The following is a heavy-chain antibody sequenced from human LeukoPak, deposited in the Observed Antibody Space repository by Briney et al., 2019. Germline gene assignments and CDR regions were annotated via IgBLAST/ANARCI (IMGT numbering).Heavy chain of an antibody. CDR3: ARDHEGALATCSFEY. J-gene: IGHJ4*02. CDR1: GFSVSSYG. D-gene: IGHD1-26*01. Sequence: PGGSLRLSCAASGFSVSSYGMHWVRQAPGKGLEWVAVMWYDGDNQYYTDSEKGRFTISRDDSANTVSLQMDSLRAEDTGIYYCARDHEGALATCSFEYWGQGIRVTVSS. CDR2: MWYDGDNQ. V-gene: IGHV3-33*02.